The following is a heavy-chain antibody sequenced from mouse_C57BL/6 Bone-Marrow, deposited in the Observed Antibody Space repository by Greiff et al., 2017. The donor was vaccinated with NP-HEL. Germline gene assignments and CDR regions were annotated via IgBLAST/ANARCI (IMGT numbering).Heavy chain of an antibody. Sequence: EVQLQESGPGLVKPSQSLSLTCSVTGYSITSGYYWNWIRQFPGNKLEWMGYISYDGSNNYNPSLKNRISITRDTSKNQFFLKLNSVTTEDTATYYCASPYSFAYWGQGTLVTVSA. CDR2: ISYDGSN. D-gene: IGHD6-5*01. J-gene: IGHJ3*01. CDR3: ASPYSFAY. CDR1: GYSITSGYY. V-gene: IGHV3-6*01.